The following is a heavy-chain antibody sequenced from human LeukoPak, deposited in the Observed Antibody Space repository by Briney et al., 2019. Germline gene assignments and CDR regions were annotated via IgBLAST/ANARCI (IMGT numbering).Heavy chain of an antibody. CDR3: ASLLGYCDADNCYGGY. V-gene: IGHV5-51*01. D-gene: IGHD2-21*01. J-gene: IGHJ4*02. Sequence: NTGESLKISCEASGFNFNNYWVGWVRQMPGKGLEWMGIIYPGDYDTRYSPSFQGHVTISVDKSISTAYLQWRSLRASDTAMYYCASLLGYCDADNCYGGYWGQGTLVTVSS. CDR2: IYPGDYDT. CDR1: GFNFNNYW.